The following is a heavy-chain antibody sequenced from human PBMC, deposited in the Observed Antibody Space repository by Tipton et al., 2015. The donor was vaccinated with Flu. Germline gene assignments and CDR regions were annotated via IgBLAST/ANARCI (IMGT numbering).Heavy chain of an antibody. Sequence: SLRLSCAASGFSFSSYWMSWVRQAPGKGLEWVANIKQDGSERYYVDSVKGRFTISRDNAKNSLFLQMSSLRAEDTAVYYCVSSFIAFGGAWGQGTLVTVSS. D-gene: IGHD3-16*01. CDR1: GFSFSSYW. J-gene: IGHJ5*02. CDR3: VSSFIAFGGA. CDR2: IKQDGSER. V-gene: IGHV3-7*01.